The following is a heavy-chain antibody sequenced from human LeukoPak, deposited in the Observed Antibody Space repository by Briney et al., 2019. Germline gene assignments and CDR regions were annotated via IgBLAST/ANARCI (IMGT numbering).Heavy chain of an antibody. V-gene: IGHV1-8*01. CDR1: GYTFTSYD. CDR2: MNPNSGNT. D-gene: IGHD6-6*01. J-gene: IGHJ3*02. Sequence: ASVKVSCKASGYTFTSYDINWVRQATGQGLEWMGWMNPNSGNTGYAQKYQGRVSMTRNTSISTAYMELSSLRSEDTAVYYCADSSSSSDAFDIWGQGTMVTVSS. CDR3: ADSSSSSDAFDI.